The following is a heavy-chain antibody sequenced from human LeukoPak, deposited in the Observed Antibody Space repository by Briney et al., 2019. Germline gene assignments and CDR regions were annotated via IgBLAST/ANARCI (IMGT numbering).Heavy chain of an antibody. V-gene: IGHV3-30*04. Sequence: GGSLRPSFAGPGLTFSNSAIHWVRLAPGKGLEWVAFISHDGANKYFSHSVDGRFTVSRLNSQNTAYLQMSNLRPEDTAIYYCASEDVDTGDFWGQGTLVTVSS. CDR2: ISHDGANK. J-gene: IGHJ4*02. D-gene: IGHD5-18*01. CDR1: GLTFSNSA. CDR3: ASEDVDTGDF.